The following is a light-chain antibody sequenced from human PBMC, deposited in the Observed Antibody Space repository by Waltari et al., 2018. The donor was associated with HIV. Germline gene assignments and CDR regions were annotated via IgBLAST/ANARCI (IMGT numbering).Light chain of an antibody. CDR2: QDS. CDR1: TLGDKE. J-gene: IGLJ2*01. Sequence: YELTQPPSASVSPGHTATITCSGDTLGDKESFWYQQKPGQSPGLVIYQDSKRPSGIPERFSGSNSGNTATLTISGTQAMDEADYYCQAWDSGCVVFGGGTKLTVL. V-gene: IGLV3-1*01. CDR3: QAWDSGCVV.